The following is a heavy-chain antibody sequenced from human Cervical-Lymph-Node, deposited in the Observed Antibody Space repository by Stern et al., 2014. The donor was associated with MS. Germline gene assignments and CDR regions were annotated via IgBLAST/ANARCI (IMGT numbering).Heavy chain of an antibody. CDR3: ARVMENWNYRPYFDY. V-gene: IGHV4-59*01. J-gene: IGHJ4*02. Sequence: VQLVESGPGLVKPSETLSLTCTVSGGSISSDYWSWIRQPPGQGLEWIGYIYNSGSTNYNPSLKGRVTMSVDTAKNQFSLKLSSVTAADTAMFYCARVMENWNYRPYFDYWGQGTLVTVSS. D-gene: IGHD1-7*01. CDR1: GGSISSDY. CDR2: IYNSGST.